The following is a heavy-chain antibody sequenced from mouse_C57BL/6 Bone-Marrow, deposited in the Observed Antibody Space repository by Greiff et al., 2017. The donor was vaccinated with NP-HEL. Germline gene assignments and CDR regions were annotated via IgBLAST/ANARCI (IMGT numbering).Heavy chain of an antibody. CDR3: ASYGSSYLLGY. Sequence: VQLQQSGPGLVQPSQSLSITCTVSGFSLTSYGVHWVRQSPGKGLEWLGVLWSGGSTDYNADFISRPSISRYNSKSQVFFKMNSLQADYTARYYCASYGSSYLLGYWGQGTLVTVSA. D-gene: IGHD1-1*01. CDR1: GFSLTSYG. CDR2: LWSGGST. V-gene: IGHV2-2*01. J-gene: IGHJ3*01.